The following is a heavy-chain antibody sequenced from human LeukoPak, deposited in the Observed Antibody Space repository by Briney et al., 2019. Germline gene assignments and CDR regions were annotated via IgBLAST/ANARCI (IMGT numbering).Heavy chain of an antibody. CDR3: ARTPRYSSSWSSSYYYYMDV. CDR2: IYTSGST. CDR1: GGSISSYY. V-gene: IGHV4-4*07. J-gene: IGHJ6*03. Sequence: SETLSLTCTVSGGSISSYYWSWIRQPAGKGLEWIGRIYTSGSTNYNPSLKSRVTMSVDTSKNQFSPKLSSVTAADTAVYYCARTPRYSSSWSSSYYYYMDVWGKGTTVTVSS. D-gene: IGHD6-13*01.